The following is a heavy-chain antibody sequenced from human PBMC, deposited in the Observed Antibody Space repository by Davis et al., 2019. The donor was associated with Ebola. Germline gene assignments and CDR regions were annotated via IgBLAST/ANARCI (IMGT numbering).Heavy chain of an antibody. D-gene: IGHD3-16*02. V-gene: IGHV3-7*01. CDR2: IKQDGSEK. CDR3: ARDILDYVWGSYRLYYFDY. J-gene: IGHJ4*02. Sequence: PGGSLRLSCAASGFTFSSYWMSWVRQAPGKGLEWVANIKQDGSEKYYVDSVKGRFTISRDNAKNSLYLQMNSLRAEDTAVYYCARDILDYVWGSYRLYYFDYWGQGTLVTVSS. CDR1: GFTFSSYW.